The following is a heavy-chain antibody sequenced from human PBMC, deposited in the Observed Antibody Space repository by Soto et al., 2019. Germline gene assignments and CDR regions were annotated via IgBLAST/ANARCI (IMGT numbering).Heavy chain of an antibody. J-gene: IGHJ4*02. CDR3: ARERGCSGGSCYPNFDY. V-gene: IGHV1-3*01. CDR1: GYTFTSYA. D-gene: IGHD2-15*01. CDR2: INAGNGKT. Sequence: ASVKVSCKGSGYTFTSYAMHWVRPAPGQRLEWMGWINAGNGKTKYSQKFQGRVTITADTSTSTAYMELSSLRSEDTAVYYCARERGCSGGSCYPNFDYWGQGTLVTVSS.